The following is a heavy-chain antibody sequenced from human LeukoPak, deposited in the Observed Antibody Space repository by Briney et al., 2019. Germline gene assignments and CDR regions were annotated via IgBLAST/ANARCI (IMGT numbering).Heavy chain of an antibody. CDR1: GFTFSSYG. Sequence: GGSLRLSCAASGFTFSSYGMSWVRQAPGKGLEWVSYISGSTTDIYYADSVKGRFTISRDNAKRSVYLQMNSLGVEDTAVYYCARDIHSVAFDIWGQGTMVTVSS. CDR2: ISGSTTDI. J-gene: IGHJ3*02. V-gene: IGHV3-21*01. CDR3: ARDIHSVAFDI.